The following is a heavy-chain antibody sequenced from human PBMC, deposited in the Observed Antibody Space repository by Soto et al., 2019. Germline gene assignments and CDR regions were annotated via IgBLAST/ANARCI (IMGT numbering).Heavy chain of an antibody. CDR1: GYTFTSYG. CDR2: ISAYNGNT. D-gene: IGHD4-17*01. J-gene: IGHJ3*02. Sequence: QVQLVQSGAEVKKPGASVKVSCKASGYTFTSYGISWVRQAPGQGLEWMGWISAYNGNTNYAQKLQGRVTMTTDTSTSTAYMELRSLRSDDSDVYYCARLPDLYGDYGDDAFDIWGQGTMVTVSS. V-gene: IGHV1-18*01. CDR3: ARLPDLYGDYGDDAFDI.